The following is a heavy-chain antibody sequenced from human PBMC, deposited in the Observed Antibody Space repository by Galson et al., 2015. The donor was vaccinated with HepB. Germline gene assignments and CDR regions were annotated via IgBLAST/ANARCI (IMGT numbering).Heavy chain of an antibody. J-gene: IGHJ4*02. CDR1: GFTFSSYW. V-gene: IGHV3-7*03. Sequence: SLRLSCAASGFTFSSYWMSWVRQAPGKGLEWVANIKQDGSEKYYVDSVKGRFTISRDNAKNSLYLQMNSLRAEDTAVYYCAPGIGFGESPPALHWGQGTLVAVSS. D-gene: IGHD3-10*01. CDR3: APGIGFGESPPALH. CDR2: IKQDGSEK.